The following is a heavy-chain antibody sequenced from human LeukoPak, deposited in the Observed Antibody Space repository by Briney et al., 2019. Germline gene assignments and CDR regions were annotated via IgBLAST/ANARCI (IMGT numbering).Heavy chain of an antibody. CDR2: ISGSGGST. CDR1: GFTFSSYA. V-gene: IGHV3-23*01. D-gene: IGHD2-15*01. Sequence: GGSLRLSCAASGFTFSSYAMSWVRQAPGKGLEWVSAISGSGGSTYYADSVKGRFTISRDNSKNTLYLQMNSLRADATAVYYCATGKSERNILRTPYYFDYWGQGTLVTVSS. CDR3: ATGKSERNILRTPYYFDY. J-gene: IGHJ4*02.